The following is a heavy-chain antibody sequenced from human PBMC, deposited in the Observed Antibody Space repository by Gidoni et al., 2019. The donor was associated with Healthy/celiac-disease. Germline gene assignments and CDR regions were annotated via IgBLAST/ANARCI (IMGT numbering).Heavy chain of an antibody. Sequence: QVQLVESGGGVVQPGRSLRLSCAASGFTFSSYAMHWVRQAPGKGLEWVAVISYDGSNKYYADSVKGRFTISRDNSKNTLYLQMNSLRAEDTAVYYCARDLNDYGAFDIWGQGTMVTVSS. CDR3: ARDLNDYGAFDI. D-gene: IGHD4-17*01. CDR2: ISYDGSNK. J-gene: IGHJ3*02. V-gene: IGHV3-30-3*01. CDR1: GFTFSSYA.